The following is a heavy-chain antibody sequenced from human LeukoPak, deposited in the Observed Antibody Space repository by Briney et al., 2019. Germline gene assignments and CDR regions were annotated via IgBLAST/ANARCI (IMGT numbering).Heavy chain of an antibody. CDR2: IYYSGST. V-gene: IGHV4-59*01. D-gene: IGHD5-18*01. Sequence: PSETLSLTCTVSGGSISSYYWCWIRQPPGKGLEWIGYIYYSGSTNYNPSLKSRVTISVDTSKNQFSLKLSSVTAADTAVYYCARGRYSYGYWYFDYWGQGTLVTVSS. CDR3: ARGRYSYGYWYFDY. CDR1: GGSISSYY. J-gene: IGHJ4*02.